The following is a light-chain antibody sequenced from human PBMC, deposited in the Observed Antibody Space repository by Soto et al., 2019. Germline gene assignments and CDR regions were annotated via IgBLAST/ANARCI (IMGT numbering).Light chain of an antibody. CDR1: QSVSSSY. V-gene: IGKV3-20*01. Sequence: EIVLTQSPGTLSLSPGERANLSCRASQSVSSSYLAWYQQKPGQAPRLLIYGASSRATGIPDRFSGSGSGTSVTLTISRLAPEDFAVYYCQQYGSSPLTFGGGPKAEIK. J-gene: IGKJ4*01. CDR2: GAS. CDR3: QQYGSSPLT.